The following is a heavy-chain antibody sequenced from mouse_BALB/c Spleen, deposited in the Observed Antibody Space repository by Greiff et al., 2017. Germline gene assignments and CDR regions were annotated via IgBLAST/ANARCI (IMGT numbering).Heavy chain of an antibody. CDR3: AGSRVRRFAY. D-gene: IGHD2-14*01. J-gene: IGHJ3*01. V-gene: IGHV1-7*01. CDR1: GYTFTSYW. CDR2: INPSTGYT. Sequence: VHLVESGAELAKPGASVKMSCKASGYTFTSYWMHWVKQTPGQGLEWIGYINPSTGYTEYNQKFKDKATLTADKSSSTAYMHLSSLTSEDSAVYYCAGSRVRRFAYWGEGTLVTVSA.